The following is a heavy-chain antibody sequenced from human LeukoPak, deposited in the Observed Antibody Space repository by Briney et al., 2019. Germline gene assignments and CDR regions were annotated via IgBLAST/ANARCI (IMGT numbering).Heavy chain of an antibody. CDR1: GFTFSNAW. J-gene: IGHJ6*03. V-gene: IGHV3-15*01. CDR3: TTDFRGYSSSWFPRSPWYYYYYMDV. D-gene: IGHD6-13*01. CDR2: IKSKTDGGTT. Sequence: GGSLRLSCAASGFTFSNAWMSWVRQAPGKGLEWVGRIKSKTDGGTTDYAAPVKGRFTISRDDSKNTLYLQMNSLKTEDTAVYYCTTDFRGYSSSWFPRSPWYYYYYMDVWGKGTTVTVSS.